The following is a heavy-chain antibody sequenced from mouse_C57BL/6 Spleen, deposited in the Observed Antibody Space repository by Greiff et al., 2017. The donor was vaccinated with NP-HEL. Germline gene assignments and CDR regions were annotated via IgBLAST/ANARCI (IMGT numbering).Heavy chain of an antibody. Sequence: DVHLVESGPGLVKPSQSLSLTCSVTGYSITSGYYWNWIRQFPGNKLEWMGYISYDGSNNYNPSLKNRISITRDTSKNQFFLKLNSVTTEDTATYYCARAPYDYGLAYWGQGTLVTVSA. CDR3: ARAPYDYGLAY. J-gene: IGHJ3*01. CDR1: GYSITSGYY. CDR2: ISYDGSN. V-gene: IGHV3-6*01. D-gene: IGHD2-4*01.